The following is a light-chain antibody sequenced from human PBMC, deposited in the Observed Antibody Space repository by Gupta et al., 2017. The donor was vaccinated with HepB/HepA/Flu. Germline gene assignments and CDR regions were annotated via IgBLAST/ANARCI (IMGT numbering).Light chain of an antibody. V-gene: IGKV3-20*01. CDR2: GAS. CDR3: QQGT. CDR1: QSVSSSY. J-gene: IGKJ1*01. Sequence: EIVLTQSPGTLSLSPGERATLSCRASQSVSSSYLAWYQQKPGQAPRLLIYGASSRATGIPDRXSGXGSGTDXTLTISRLEPEDFAVYYCQQGTFGXGTKVEIK.